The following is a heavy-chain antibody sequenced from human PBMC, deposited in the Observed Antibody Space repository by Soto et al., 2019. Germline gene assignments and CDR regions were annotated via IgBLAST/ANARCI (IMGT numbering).Heavy chain of an antibody. Sequence: PSETLSLTCTVSGGSISSYYWSWIRQPPGKGLEWIGYIYYSGSTNYNPSLKSRVTISVDTSKNQFSLKLSSVTAADTAVYYCARDLSGYGDYVGESWGQGTLVTVSS. CDR3: ARDLSGYGDYVGES. V-gene: IGHV4-59*01. CDR1: GGSISSYY. D-gene: IGHD4-17*01. J-gene: IGHJ5*02. CDR2: IYYSGST.